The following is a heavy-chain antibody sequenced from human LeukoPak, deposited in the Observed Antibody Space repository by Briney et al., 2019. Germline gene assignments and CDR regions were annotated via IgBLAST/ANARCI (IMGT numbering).Heavy chain of an antibody. D-gene: IGHD6-13*01. CDR3: ARHSSSWYGIDWFDP. CDR1: GYSISSGYY. CDR2: IYHSGST. V-gene: IGHV4-38-2*01. Sequence: SETLSLTCAVSGYSISSGYYWGWIRQPPGKGLEWIGSIYHSGSTYYNPSLKSRVTISVDTSKNQFSLKLSSVTAADTAVYYCARHSSSWYGIDWFDPWGQGTLVTVSS. J-gene: IGHJ5*02.